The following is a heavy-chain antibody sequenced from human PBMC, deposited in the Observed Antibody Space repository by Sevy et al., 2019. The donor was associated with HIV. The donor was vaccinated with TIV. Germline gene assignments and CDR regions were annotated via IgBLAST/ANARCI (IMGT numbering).Heavy chain of an antibody. D-gene: IGHD3-9*01. J-gene: IGHJ4*02. CDR1: EFTFSRYC. CDR3: AIFRAGTFDYWGQGAGTFDY. V-gene: IGHV3-7*03. CDR2: IRQDGSDK. Sequence: GGSLRLSCTASEFTFSRYCMSWIRRAPGKGLEWVATIRQDGSDKYYVDSVKGRFTISRDNAENSLYLQMNSVRAGDTAVYYCAIFRAGTFDYWGQGAGTFDYWGQGALVTVSS.